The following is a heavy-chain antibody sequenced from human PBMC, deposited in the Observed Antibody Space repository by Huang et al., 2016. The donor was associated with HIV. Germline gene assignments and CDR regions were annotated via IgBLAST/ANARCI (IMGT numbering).Heavy chain of an antibody. CDR3: ARHREGPVAYYSGWGSHLNYMDV. D-gene: IGHD3-10*01. J-gene: IGHJ6*03. CDR1: GCSIRSSDYH. Sequence: QLLLQESGPGLVKPSEALALTCAVSGCSIRSSDYHWGWIRQPPGKGLEWIGSIYYKGSTPYRPSLKCRVNIAVDTSKNRFFLNLTSMTAADTAVYYCARHREGPVAYYSGWGSHLNYMDVWGRGRTVVVSS. V-gene: IGHV4-39*01. CDR2: IYYKGST.